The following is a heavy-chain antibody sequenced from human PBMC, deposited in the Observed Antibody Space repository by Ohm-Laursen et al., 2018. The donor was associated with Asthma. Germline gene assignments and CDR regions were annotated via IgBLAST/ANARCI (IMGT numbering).Heavy chain of an antibody. CDR2: ISYDGSNK. V-gene: IGHV3-30*03. D-gene: IGHD1/OR15-1a*01. Sequence: SLRLSCAASGFTFSSYSMNWVRQAPGKGLEWVAVISYDGSNKYYADSVKGRFTISRDNSKNTLYLQMNSLRAEDTAVYYCARDGGRLGTMIDYWGQGTLVTVSS. CDR1: GFTFSSYS. CDR3: ARDGGRLGTMIDY. J-gene: IGHJ4*02.